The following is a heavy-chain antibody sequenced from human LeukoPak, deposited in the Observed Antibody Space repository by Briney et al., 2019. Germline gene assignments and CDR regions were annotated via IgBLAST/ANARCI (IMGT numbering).Heavy chain of an antibody. J-gene: IGHJ4*02. CDR3: ARDRAIAVAGIHY. CDR2: INSDGSST. D-gene: IGHD6-19*01. CDR1: GFAFSSYW. V-gene: IGHV3-74*01. Sequence: GGSLRLSCAASGFAFSSYWMHWVRQAPGKGLVWVSRINSDGSSTSYADSVKGRFTISRDNAKNTLYLQMNSLRAEDAAVYYCARDRAIAVAGIHYWGQGTLVTVSS.